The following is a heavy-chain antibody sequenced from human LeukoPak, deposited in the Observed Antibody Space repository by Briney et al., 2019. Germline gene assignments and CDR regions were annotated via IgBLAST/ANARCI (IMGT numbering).Heavy chain of an antibody. CDR2: IYYSGST. J-gene: IGHJ5*02. CDR3: ARSGAPIAAAGWFDP. CDR1: GGSISSSSYY. D-gene: IGHD6-13*01. Sequence: SETLSLTCTVSGGSISSSSYYWGWIRQPPGKGLEWIGYIYYSGSTNYNPSLKSRVTISVDTSKNQLSLKLSSVTAADTAVYYCARSGAPIAAAGWFDPWGQGTLVTVSS. V-gene: IGHV4-61*05.